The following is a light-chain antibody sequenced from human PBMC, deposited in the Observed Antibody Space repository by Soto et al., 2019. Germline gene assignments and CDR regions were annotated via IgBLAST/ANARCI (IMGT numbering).Light chain of an antibody. V-gene: IGKV1-33*01. J-gene: IGKJ4*01. Sequence: DIQMTQSPSSLSASVGDRVTITCQASQDISNYLNWYQQKPGKAPKLLIYDASNLETGVPSRFSGSGSWTEFTFTISSLQAEDIATYYCQQYDNLPLTFGGGTKVEIK. CDR1: QDISNY. CDR2: DAS. CDR3: QQYDNLPLT.